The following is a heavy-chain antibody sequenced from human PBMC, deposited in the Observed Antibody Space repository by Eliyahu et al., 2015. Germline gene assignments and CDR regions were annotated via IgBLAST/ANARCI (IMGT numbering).Heavy chain of an antibody. CDR3: ASDGVGANPGDVFDI. Sequence: EVQLVXSGGGLVQRGGSLRLXCAASGFPFTTYSMNWVRLAPGKGLEWISYITKNSDTMYYADSVKGRFTISRDNAKNSLYLQMNSLRAEDTAVYYCASDGVGANPGDVFDIWGQGTMVTVSS. D-gene: IGHD1-26*01. V-gene: IGHV3-48*01. CDR1: GFPFTTYS. CDR2: ITKNSDTM. J-gene: IGHJ3*02.